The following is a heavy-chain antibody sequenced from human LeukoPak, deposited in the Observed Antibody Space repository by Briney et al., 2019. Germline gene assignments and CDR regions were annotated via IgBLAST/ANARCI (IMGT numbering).Heavy chain of an antibody. J-gene: IGHJ4*02. CDR2: ISFSGGTT. V-gene: IGHV3-23*01. CDR3: AKGLSGSYYFDY. D-gene: IGHD1-26*01. Sequence: PGGSLRLSCAASGFTFSSYAMNWVRQAPGKGLEWVSGISFSGGTTYYADSVKGRFTISRDNSKNTLYLQMNSLRAEDTAVYYCAKGLSGSYYFDYWGQGTLVTVSS. CDR1: GFTFSSYA.